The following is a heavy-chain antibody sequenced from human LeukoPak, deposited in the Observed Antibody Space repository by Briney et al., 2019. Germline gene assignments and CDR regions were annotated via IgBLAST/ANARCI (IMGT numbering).Heavy chain of an antibody. CDR1: GYSFPTYW. CDR3: ARRGVTTHVDY. J-gene: IGHJ4*02. V-gene: IGHV5-51*01. D-gene: IGHD2-21*02. Sequence: GESLKISCKGSGYSFPTYWIGWVRQMPGKGLEWMGIIYPGDSETRYSPSFQGQVTISADKSISTAYLQWSSLKASDTAMYYCARRGVTTHVDYWGQGTLVTVSS. CDR2: IYPGDSET.